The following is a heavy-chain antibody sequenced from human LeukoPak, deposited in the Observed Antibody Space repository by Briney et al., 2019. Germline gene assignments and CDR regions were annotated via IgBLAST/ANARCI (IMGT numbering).Heavy chain of an antibody. Sequence: SQTRSLTCAVSGGSISSRNWWSWVRQPPGKGLEWIGEIYHSGSSNYNPSLKSRVTISVDKSKNQFSLILNSVTAADTAVYYCAKVGSGSWYDYWGQGTLVTVSS. J-gene: IGHJ4*02. CDR3: AKVGSGSWYDY. V-gene: IGHV4-4*02. CDR2: IYHSGSS. D-gene: IGHD6-13*01. CDR1: GGSISSRNW.